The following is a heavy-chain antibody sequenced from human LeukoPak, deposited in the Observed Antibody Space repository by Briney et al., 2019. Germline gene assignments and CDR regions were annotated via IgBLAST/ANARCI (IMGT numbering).Heavy chain of an antibody. D-gene: IGHD3-3*01. V-gene: IGHV3-30*04. CDR1: GFTFSTYA. J-gene: IGHJ6*03. CDR3: ARGDRPAHDFWSGIAYYMDV. Sequence: GGSLRLSCAASGFTFSTYAMHWVRQAPGKGLEWVAVISYDGSSKYYADSVKGRFTISRDNAKNTLYLQMNSLRAEDTAVYYCARGDRPAHDFWSGIAYYMDVWGKGTTVTVSS. CDR2: ISYDGSSK.